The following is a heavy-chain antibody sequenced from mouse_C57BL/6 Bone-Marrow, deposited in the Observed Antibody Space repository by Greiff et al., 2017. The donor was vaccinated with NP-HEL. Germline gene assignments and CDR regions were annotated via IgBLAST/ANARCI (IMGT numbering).Heavy chain of an antibody. D-gene: IGHD2-4*01. V-gene: IGHV7-1*01. Sequence: EVKLEESGGGLVQPGRSLRLSCATSGFTFSDFYMEWVRQAPGKGLEWIAASRNKANDTTTEYSASVKGRFIVYRDTSQSILYLQMNALKADDTAIYYCARDDDDYDVVAMDYWGQGTSVTVSS. CDR3: ARDDDDYDVVAMDY. J-gene: IGHJ4*01. CDR2: SRNKANDTTT. CDR1: GFTFSDFY.